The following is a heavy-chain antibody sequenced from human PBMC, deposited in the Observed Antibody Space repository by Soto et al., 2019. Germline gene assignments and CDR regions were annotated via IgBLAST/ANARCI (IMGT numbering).Heavy chain of an antibody. CDR3: ARTTYYYDSSGPWDFDY. D-gene: IGHD3-22*01. V-gene: IGHV2-26*01. Sequence: SGPTLVNPTETLTLTCTVSGFSLSNARMGVSWIRQPPGKALEWLAHIFSNDEKSYSTSLKSRLTISKDTSKSQVVLTMTNMDPVDTATYYCARTTYYYDSSGPWDFDYWGQGTLVTVSS. CDR1: GFSLSNARMG. J-gene: IGHJ4*02. CDR2: IFSNDEK.